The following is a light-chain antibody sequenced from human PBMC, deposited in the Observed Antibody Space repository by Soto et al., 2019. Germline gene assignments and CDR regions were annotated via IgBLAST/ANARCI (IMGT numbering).Light chain of an antibody. CDR1: QSVSRTY. CDR3: QQYGTSPPT. CDR2: DAS. V-gene: IGKV3-20*01. Sequence: IVLTQSPDTLSLSPGERATLSCRASQSVSRTYLAWYQQKPGQAPRLLIYDASNRATGFPDRFSGSGSGTDFTLTISRLEPEDFAVYYCQQYGTSPPTFGQGTKVDIK. J-gene: IGKJ1*01.